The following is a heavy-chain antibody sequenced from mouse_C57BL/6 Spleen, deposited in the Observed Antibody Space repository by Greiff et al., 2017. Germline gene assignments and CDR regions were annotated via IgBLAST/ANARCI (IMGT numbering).Heavy chain of an antibody. Sequence: EVQGVASGGGLVKPGGSLKLSCAASGFTFSSYAMSWVRQTPEKRLEWVATISDGGSYTYYPDNVKGRFTISRDNAKNNLYLQMSHLKSEDTAMYYCARVYDYDEGYAMDYWGQGTSVTVSS. J-gene: IGHJ4*01. CDR3: ARVYDYDEGYAMDY. CDR1: GFTFSSYA. D-gene: IGHD2-4*01. V-gene: IGHV5-4*01. CDR2: ISDGGSYT.